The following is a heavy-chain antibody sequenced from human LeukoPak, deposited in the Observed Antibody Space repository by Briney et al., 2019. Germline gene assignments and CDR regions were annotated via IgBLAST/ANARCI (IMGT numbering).Heavy chain of an antibody. D-gene: IGHD3-9*01. J-gene: IGHJ5*02. CDR2: IYHTGAT. Sequence: SETLSLTCAVSGYSISSGYFWVWIRQPPGKGLEWIGSIYHTGATYYNPSLRSPVTISVDTSKNQFSLEVNSVTAADTAVYCCARDLGLTISANWFDPWGQGTLVTVSS. CDR1: GYSISSGYF. V-gene: IGHV4-38-2*02. CDR3: ARDLGLTISANWFDP.